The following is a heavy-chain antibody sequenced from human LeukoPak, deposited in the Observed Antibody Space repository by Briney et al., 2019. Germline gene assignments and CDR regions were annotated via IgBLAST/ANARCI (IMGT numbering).Heavy chain of an antibody. CDR2: ISSSSSYI. J-gene: IGHJ5*02. D-gene: IGHD3-16*02. Sequence: GGSLRLSCAASGFTFSSYGMNWVRQAPGKGLEWVSSISSSSSYIYYADSVKGRFTISRDNAKNSLYLQMNSLRAEDTAVYYCARSRLSHNWFDPWGQGTLVTVSS. CDR1: GFTFSSYG. V-gene: IGHV3-21*01. CDR3: ARSRLSHNWFDP.